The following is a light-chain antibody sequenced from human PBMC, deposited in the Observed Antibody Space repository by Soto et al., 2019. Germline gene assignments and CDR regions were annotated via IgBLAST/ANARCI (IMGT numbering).Light chain of an antibody. Sequence: ETVLTQSPGTLSLSPGERATLSCRASQSVTSSFLAWYQQKPGQAPRLLIYGASSRATGIPDRFSGSGSETDFTLTITRLEPEDFAVYYCQQYSSSRTFGQGTKVDIK. CDR1: QSVTSSF. J-gene: IGKJ1*01. CDR2: GAS. V-gene: IGKV3-20*01. CDR3: QQYSSSRT.